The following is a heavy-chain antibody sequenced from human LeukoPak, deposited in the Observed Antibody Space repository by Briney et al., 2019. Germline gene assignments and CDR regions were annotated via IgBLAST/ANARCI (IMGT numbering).Heavy chain of an antibody. D-gene: IGHD2-2*02. Sequence: ASVKVSCKASGYTFTSYGISWVRQAPGQGHEGMGWISAYNGNTNYAQKLQDRVTMTTDTSTSTAYMELRSLRSDDTAVYYCARVGCSSTSCYNGYGMDVWGQGTTVTVSS. CDR1: GYTFTSYG. V-gene: IGHV1-18*01. CDR2: ISAYNGNT. CDR3: ARVGCSSTSCYNGYGMDV. J-gene: IGHJ6*02.